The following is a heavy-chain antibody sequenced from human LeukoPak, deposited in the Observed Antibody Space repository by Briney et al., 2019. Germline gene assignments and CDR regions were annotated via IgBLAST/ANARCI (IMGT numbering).Heavy chain of an antibody. CDR1: GYTFTNYY. J-gene: IGHJ6*03. CDR2: INPSGGGT. Sequence: ASVKVSCKASGYTFTNYYMHWVRQAPGQGLEWMGIINPSGGGTSYAQKFQGRVTMTRDTSTSTVYMELSSLRSEDTAVYYCARDPTDYYDSSGSPMDVWGKGTTVTISS. D-gene: IGHD3-22*01. CDR3: ARDPTDYYDSSGSPMDV. V-gene: IGHV1-46*01.